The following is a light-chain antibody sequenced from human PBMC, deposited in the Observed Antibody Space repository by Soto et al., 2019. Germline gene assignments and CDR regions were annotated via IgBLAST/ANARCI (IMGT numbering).Light chain of an antibody. CDR2: HTS. CDR1: QSVSSN. J-gene: IGKJ5*01. CDR3: QHFGGSLPVT. V-gene: IGKV3-20*01. Sequence: IVPMQLPVTLFVSPGEIATPSCSASQSVSSNLAWHQQRPGQAPRLLIFHTSLRPTGIPDRFSGSGSGTDFTLTISRLEPEDFAVYYCQHFGGSLPVTFGQGTRLEI.